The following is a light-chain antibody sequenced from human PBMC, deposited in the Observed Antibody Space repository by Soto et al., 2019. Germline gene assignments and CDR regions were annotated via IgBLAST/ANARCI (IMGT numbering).Light chain of an antibody. CDR2: DAS. V-gene: IGKV1-5*01. J-gene: IGKJ2*01. CDR1: QSISSW. CDR3: QQYNSYSYT. Sequence: DIPMTQSPSTLSASVGDRVTITCRASQSISSWLAWYQQKPGKAPKLLIYDASSLQSGVPSRFSGSGSGTEFTLTISRLQPDDFATYYCQQYNSYSYTFAQGTKLEIK.